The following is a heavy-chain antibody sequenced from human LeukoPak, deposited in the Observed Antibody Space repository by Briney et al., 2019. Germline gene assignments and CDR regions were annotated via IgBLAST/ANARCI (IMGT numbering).Heavy chain of an antibody. CDR1: GYSFTSYW. V-gene: IGHV5-51*01. CDR3: ARHLYDFWSGYYWPFDY. CDR2: IYPGDSDT. D-gene: IGHD3-3*01. Sequence: GESLKISCKGSGYSFTSYWIGWVRQMPGKGLEWMGIIYPGDSDTRYSPSFQAQVTISADKSISTAYLQWSSLKASDTAMYYCARHLYDFWSGYYWPFDYWGQGTLVTVSS. J-gene: IGHJ4*02.